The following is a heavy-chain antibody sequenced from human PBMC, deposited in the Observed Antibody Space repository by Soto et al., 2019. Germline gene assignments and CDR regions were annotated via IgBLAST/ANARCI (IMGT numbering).Heavy chain of an antibody. Sequence: PGGSLRLSCAASGFTFSSYWMSWVRQAPGKGLEWVANIKQDGSEKYYVDSVKGRFTISRDNAKNSLYLQMNSLRAEDTAVYYCARDRDCGDYGGHDYRGKGTLLTVSS. CDR1: GFTFSSYW. J-gene: IGHJ4*02. V-gene: IGHV3-7*01. CDR2: IKQDGSEK. D-gene: IGHD4-17*01. CDR3: ARDRDCGDYGGHDY.